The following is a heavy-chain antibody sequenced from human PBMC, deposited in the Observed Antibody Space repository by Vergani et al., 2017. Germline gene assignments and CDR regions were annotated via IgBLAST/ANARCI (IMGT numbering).Heavy chain of an antibody. CDR3: YTDYHYY. J-gene: IGHJ4*02. V-gene: IGHV3-15*01. CDR1: GITFKNAW. D-gene: IGHD4-11*01. Sequence: EVQVVESGGGLIKPGGSLRLSCVVSGITFKNAWINWVRQAPGKGLEWIGRIRSKNDGGTADYAAPLKGRFTLSRDDSKDSAFLLVNNLKTEDTAVYFCYTDYHYYWGQGTLVTVSS. CDR2: IRSKNDGGTA.